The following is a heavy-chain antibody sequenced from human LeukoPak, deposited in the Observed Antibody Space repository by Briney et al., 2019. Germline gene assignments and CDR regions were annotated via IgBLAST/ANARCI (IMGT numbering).Heavy chain of an antibody. J-gene: IGHJ4*02. Sequence: GASVKVSCKASDYTFTSYGISWVRQAPGQGLEWMGWISAYNGNTNYAQKLQGRVTMTTDTSTSTAYMELRSLKPDDTAVYYCARDERGYYYDSRGYYWGFDYWGQGTLVTVSS. CDR3: ARDERGYYYDSRGYYWGFDY. V-gene: IGHV1-18*01. D-gene: IGHD3-22*01. CDR2: ISAYNGNT. CDR1: DYTFTSYG.